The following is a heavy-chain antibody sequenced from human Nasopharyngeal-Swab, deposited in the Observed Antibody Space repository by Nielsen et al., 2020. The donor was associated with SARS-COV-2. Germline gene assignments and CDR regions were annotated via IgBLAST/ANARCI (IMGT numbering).Heavy chain of an antibody. CDR1: GYTFTGYY. Sequence: APVKVSCKASGYTFTGYYMHWVRQAPGQGLEWMGWINPNSGGTNYAQKFQGRVTMTRDTSISTAYMELSRLRSDDTAVYYCARDRGVGIAVAGTPRAGFDYWGQGTLVTVSS. CDR2: INPNSGGT. D-gene: IGHD6-19*01. J-gene: IGHJ4*02. CDR3: ARDRGVGIAVAGTPRAGFDY. V-gene: IGHV1-2*02.